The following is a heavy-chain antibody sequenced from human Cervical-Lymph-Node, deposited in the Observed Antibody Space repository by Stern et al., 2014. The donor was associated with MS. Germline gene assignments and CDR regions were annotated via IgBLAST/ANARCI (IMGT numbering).Heavy chain of an antibody. CDR3: ARERAFWSGFDY. V-gene: IGHV3-73*01. J-gene: IGHJ4*02. CDR2: IRSKANSYAT. Sequence: EVQLVESGGGLVQPGGSLKLSCAASGFSFSDAAMHWVRQASGKGLEWVCRIRSKANSYATAYDASVKGGFTISRDDSKNAAFLQMGSLKTEDTAVYCCARERAFWSGFDYWGQGILVTVSS. D-gene: IGHD3-3*01. CDR1: GFSFSDAA.